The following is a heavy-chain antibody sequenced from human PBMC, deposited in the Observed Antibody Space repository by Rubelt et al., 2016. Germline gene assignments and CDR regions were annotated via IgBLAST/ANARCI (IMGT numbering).Heavy chain of an antibody. CDR2: IYYSGST. V-gene: IGHV4-31*03. CDR3: ARQWPGAEAAFDY. Sequence: QVQLQESAPGLVKPSQTLSLTCTVSGGSISSGGYYWTWIRQHPGKGLEWIGYIYYSGSTYYNPSLKSRVTISVDTSKNQFSLKVYSVTAADTAVYYCARQWPGAEAAFDYWGQGTLVTVSS. D-gene: IGHD6-19*01. CDR1: GGSISSGGYY. J-gene: IGHJ4*02.